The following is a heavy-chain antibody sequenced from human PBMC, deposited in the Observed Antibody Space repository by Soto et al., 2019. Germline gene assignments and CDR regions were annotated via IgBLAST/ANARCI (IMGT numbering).Heavy chain of an antibody. CDR2: ISGSGGST. Sequence: GGSLRLSCAASGFTFSSYAMSWVRQAPGKGLEWVSAISGSGGSTYYADSVKGRFTISRENSKNTLYLQMNSLRAEDTAVYYCAKDVELYVWGSYRYTPGDYWGQGTLVTVSS. CDR3: AKDVELYVWGSYRYTPGDY. D-gene: IGHD3-16*02. J-gene: IGHJ4*02. CDR1: GFTFSSYA. V-gene: IGHV3-23*01.